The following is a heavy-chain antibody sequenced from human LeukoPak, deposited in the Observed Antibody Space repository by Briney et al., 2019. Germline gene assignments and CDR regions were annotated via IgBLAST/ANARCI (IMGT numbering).Heavy chain of an antibody. J-gene: IGHJ4*02. V-gene: IGHV4-59*08. CDR3: ARGMITFGGVIVFDY. D-gene: IGHD3-16*02. Sequence: SETLSLTCTVSGGSMSPYHWGWIRQPPGKGLEWTGYIYYSGSTNYNPSLKSRVTISVDTSKNQFSLKLSSVTAADTAVYYCARGMITFGGVIVFDYWGQGTLVTVSS. CDR1: GGSMSPYH. CDR2: IYYSGST.